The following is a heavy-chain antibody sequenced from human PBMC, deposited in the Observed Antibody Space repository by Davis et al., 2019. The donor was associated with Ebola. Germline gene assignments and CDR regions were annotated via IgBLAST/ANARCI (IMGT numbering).Heavy chain of an antibody. CDR1: GGTFSSYA. V-gene: IGHV1-69*05. CDR3: ARDGYIIAVAGTFYGMDV. D-gene: IGHD6-19*01. CDR2: IIPIFGTA. Sequence: SVKVSCKASGGTFSSYAISWVRQAPGQGLEWMGGIIPIFGTANYAQKLQGRVTMTTDTSTSTAYMELRSLRSDDTAVYYCARDGYIIAVAGTFYGMDVWGQGTTVTVSS. J-gene: IGHJ6*02.